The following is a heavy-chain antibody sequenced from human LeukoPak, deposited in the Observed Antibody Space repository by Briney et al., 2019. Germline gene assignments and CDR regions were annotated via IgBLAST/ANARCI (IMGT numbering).Heavy chain of an antibody. CDR2: IIPIFGTA. CDR1: GGTFSSYA. D-gene: IGHD1-26*01. J-gene: IGHJ4*02. V-gene: IGHV1-69*13. CDR3: ARVVVGATADY. Sequence: SVKVSCKASGGTFSSYAISWVRQAPGQGLEWMGGIIPIFGTANYAQKFQGRVTITADESTSTAYMELSRLRSDDTAVYYCARVVVGATADYWGQGTLVTVSS.